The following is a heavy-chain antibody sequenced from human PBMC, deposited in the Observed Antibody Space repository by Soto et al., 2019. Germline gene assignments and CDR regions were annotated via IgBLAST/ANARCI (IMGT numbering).Heavy chain of an antibody. CDR3: ARISSVDPYGYVNGGLDV. CDR1: GGSIRSYY. V-gene: IGHV4-59*01. J-gene: IGHJ6*02. D-gene: IGHD5-18*01. CDR2: FYHSGNS. Sequence: PSETLSLTCSVSGGSIRSYYWSWIRQSPERGLEWVGYFYHSGNSNYNPSLKSRVTISVDTSKNQLALCLRSVTAADTAVYFCARISSVDPYGYVNGGLDVWGQGTTVTVSS.